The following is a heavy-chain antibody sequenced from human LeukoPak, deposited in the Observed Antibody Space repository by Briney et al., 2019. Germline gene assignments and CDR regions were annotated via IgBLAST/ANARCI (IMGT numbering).Heavy chain of an antibody. D-gene: IGHD3-16*01. CDR2: VYPDDSDA. CDR3: ARQSASVLTKTGGLYYFDF. Sequence: GESLKISCKGSGYSFTNYWIAWLRQLPGKGVEWMGIVYPDDSDARYNPSFQGQVTISADKSISTAYLQWSSLEASDTAIFYCARQSASVLTKTGGLYYFDFWGQGTLVTVSS. J-gene: IGHJ4*02. V-gene: IGHV5-51*01. CDR1: GYSFTNYW.